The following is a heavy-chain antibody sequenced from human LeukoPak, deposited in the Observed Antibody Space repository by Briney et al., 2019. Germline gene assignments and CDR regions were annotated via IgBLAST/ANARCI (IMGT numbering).Heavy chain of an antibody. CDR1: GGSISSGGYS. CDR3: ARAGYDSSGYYYAEYFQH. J-gene: IGHJ1*01. V-gene: IGHV4-30-2*01. Sequence: SQTLSLTCAVSGGSISSGGYSWSWIRQPPGKGLEWIGYIYHSGSTYYNPSLKSRVTISVDRSKNQFSLKLSSVTAADTAVYYCARAGYDSSGYYYAEYFQHWGQGTLVTVSS. D-gene: IGHD3-22*01. CDR2: IYHSGST.